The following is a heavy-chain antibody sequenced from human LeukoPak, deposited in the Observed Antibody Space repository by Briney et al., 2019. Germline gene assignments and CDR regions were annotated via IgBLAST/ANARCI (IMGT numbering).Heavy chain of an antibody. Sequence: GGSLRLSCAASGFTFSSKWMSWVRQAPGKGLEWVASIKQDGSEKYYVDSVKGRFTISRDNAKNSLYLQMNSLRAEDTALYYCARAPGEGWFDPWGQGTLVTVSS. D-gene: IGHD4-17*01. CDR1: GFTFSSKW. CDR2: IKQDGSEK. CDR3: ARAPGEGWFDP. V-gene: IGHV3-7*01. J-gene: IGHJ5*02.